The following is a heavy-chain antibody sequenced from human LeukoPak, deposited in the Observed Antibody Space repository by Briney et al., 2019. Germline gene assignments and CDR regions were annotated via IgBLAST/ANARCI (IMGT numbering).Heavy chain of an antibody. J-gene: IGHJ4*02. D-gene: IGHD3-16*01. CDR2: LNWNGGSR. V-gene: IGHV3-20*01. CDR3: ARGAPTPDY. Sequence: GGSLRLSCAASGFTFDDYGMNWVRQAPGKGLEWVSGLNWNGGSRRYADSVKGRFTISRDNAKNSLYLQMDSLRAEDTAFYHRARGAPTPDYWGQGTLVTVSS. CDR1: GFTFDDYG.